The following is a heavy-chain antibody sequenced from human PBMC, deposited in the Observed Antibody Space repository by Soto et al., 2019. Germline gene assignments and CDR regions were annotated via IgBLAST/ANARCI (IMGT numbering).Heavy chain of an antibody. Sequence: GASVKVSCKASGYTFTGYYMHWVRQAPGQGLEWMGWINPNSGGTDYAQKFQGWVTMTRDTSISTAYMELSRLRSDDTAVYYCAREGSSSWYFDYWGQGTLVTVSS. V-gene: IGHV1-2*04. CDR3: AREGSSSWYFDY. J-gene: IGHJ4*02. CDR1: GYTFTGYY. CDR2: INPNSGGT. D-gene: IGHD6-13*01.